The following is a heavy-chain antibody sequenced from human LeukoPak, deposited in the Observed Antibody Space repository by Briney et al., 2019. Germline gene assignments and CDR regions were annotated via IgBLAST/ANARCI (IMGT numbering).Heavy chain of an antibody. CDR2: IHGGGDIT. Sequence: GGSLRLSCAASGFTFSSYTMNWVRQAPEKGLEWVSTIHGGGDITYYADSVKGRFTISRDNPRNTLYLQMNSLRAEDTAVYYCAKALSSSFYYFDLGGRGTLVTVSS. D-gene: IGHD3-16*02. V-gene: IGHV3-23*01. CDR1: GFTFSSYT. J-gene: IGHJ2*01. CDR3: AKALSSSFYYFDL.